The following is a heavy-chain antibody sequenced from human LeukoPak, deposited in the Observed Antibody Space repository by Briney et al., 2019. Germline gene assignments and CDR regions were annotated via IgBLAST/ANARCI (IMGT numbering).Heavy chain of an antibody. J-gene: IGHJ5*02. CDR1: GGTFSSYA. CDR2: IIPIFGTA. Sequence: SVKVSCKASGGTFSSYAISWVRQAPGQGLEWMGGIIPIFGTANYAQKFQGRVTITTDESTSTAYMELSSLRSEDTAVYYCARDPRDIVVVPAAIAGTNWFDPWGQGTLVTVSS. CDR3: ARDPRDIVVVPAAIAGTNWFDP. V-gene: IGHV1-69*05. D-gene: IGHD2-2*02.